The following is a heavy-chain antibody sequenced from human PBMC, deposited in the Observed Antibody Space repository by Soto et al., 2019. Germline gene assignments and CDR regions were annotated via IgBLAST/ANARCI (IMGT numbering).Heavy chain of an antibody. V-gene: IGHV1-69*04. Sequence: SVKVSCKASGGTFSSYTISWVRQAPGQGLEWMGRIIPILGIANYAQKFQGRVTITADKSTSTAYMELSSLRSEDTAVYYCARDRQLRPSNAFDIWGQGTMVTVSS. J-gene: IGHJ3*02. CDR1: GGTFSSYT. CDR2: IIPILGIA. D-gene: IGHD1-26*01. CDR3: ARDRQLRPSNAFDI.